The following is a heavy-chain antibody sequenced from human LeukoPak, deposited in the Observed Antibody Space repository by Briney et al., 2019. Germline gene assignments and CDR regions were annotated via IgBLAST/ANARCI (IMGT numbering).Heavy chain of an antibody. Sequence: SETLSLTCTVSGGSISSGSYYWSWLRQPAGKGLEWIGRIYTSGSTNYNPSLKSRVTISVDTSKNQFSLKLSSVTAADTAVYYCARLKLSFAYWGQGTLVTVSS. J-gene: IGHJ4*02. V-gene: IGHV4-61*02. CDR3: ARLKLSFAY. CDR2: IYTSGST. CDR1: GGSISSGSYY.